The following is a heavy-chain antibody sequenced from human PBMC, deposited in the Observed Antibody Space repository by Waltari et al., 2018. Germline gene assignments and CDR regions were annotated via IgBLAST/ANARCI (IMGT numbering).Heavy chain of an antibody. CDR1: GFTLSNYW. Sequence: EAQQVESGGDLVQPGGSLRLSCVVSGFTLSNYWMSWVRQAPGEGREWLANINKEGTGTYYVDSVRGRFTISKDNAKNSVYLQMNSLKVEDTAVYYCIRDYGSPYWGQGTLVTVSS. CDR3: IRDYGSPY. CDR2: INKEGTGT. D-gene: IGHD6-19*01. V-gene: IGHV3-7*03. J-gene: IGHJ4*02.